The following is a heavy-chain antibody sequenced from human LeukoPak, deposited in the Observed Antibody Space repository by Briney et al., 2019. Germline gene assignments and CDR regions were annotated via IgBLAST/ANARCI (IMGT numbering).Heavy chain of an antibody. CDR3: ARALVAAAGRNYYYYYMDV. D-gene: IGHD6-13*01. J-gene: IGHJ6*03. CDR2: IYYSGST. V-gene: IGHV4-59*01. Sequence: PSETLSLTCTVSGGSISSYYWSWIRQPPGKGLEWIGYIYYSGSTNYNPSLKRRVTISVDTSKNQFSLKLSSVTAADTAVYYCARALVAAAGRNYYYYYMDVWGKGTTVTVSS. CDR1: GGSISSYY.